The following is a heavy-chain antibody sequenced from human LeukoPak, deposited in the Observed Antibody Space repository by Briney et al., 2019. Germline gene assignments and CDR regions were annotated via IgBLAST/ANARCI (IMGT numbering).Heavy chain of an antibody. CDR2: ISISGSTM. CDR1: GFTFFTHP. J-gene: IGHJ4*02. Sequence: GGSLRLSCAASGFTFFTHPMNWVRQAPGKGLEWVSYISISGSTMYYADSVKGRFTISRDNAKNSLYLQMDSLRADDTAVYYCVRDRFDYALDYWGQGALVTVSS. CDR3: VRDRFDYALDY. V-gene: IGHV3-48*04. D-gene: IGHD4-17*01.